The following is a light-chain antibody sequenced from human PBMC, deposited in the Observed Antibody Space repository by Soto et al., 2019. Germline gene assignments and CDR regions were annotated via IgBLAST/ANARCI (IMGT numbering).Light chain of an antibody. J-gene: IGKJ1*01. Sequence: DRQMTQSPSSMSASVGDRVTITCRASQGIGSWLAWYQQKPGKAPNLLIYAASSLQSGVPSRFSGSGSGTDFTLTISSLQPEDFATYYCQQAYSFPRAFGQGTKVEIK. CDR3: QQAYSFPRA. V-gene: IGKV1-12*01. CDR2: AAS. CDR1: QGIGSW.